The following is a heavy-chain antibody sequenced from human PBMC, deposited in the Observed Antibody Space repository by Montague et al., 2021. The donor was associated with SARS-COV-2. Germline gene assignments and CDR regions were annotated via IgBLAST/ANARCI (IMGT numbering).Heavy chain of an antibody. J-gene: IGHJ3*02. D-gene: IGHD3-22*01. CDR3: ARCPTSYYYDSKAAPATPDAFDI. CDR2: IYYSGST. Sequence: SETLSLTCTVSGGSISSSSYYWGWIRQPPGKGLEWIGSIYYSGSTYYNPSLKSRVTISVDTSKNQFSLKLSSVTAADTAVYYCARCPTSYYYDSKAAPATPDAFDIWGQGTMVTVSS. CDR1: GGSISSSSYY. V-gene: IGHV4-39*01.